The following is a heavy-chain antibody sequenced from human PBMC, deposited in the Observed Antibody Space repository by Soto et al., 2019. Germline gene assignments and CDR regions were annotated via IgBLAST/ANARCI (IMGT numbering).Heavy chain of an antibody. J-gene: IGHJ6*02. D-gene: IGHD1-7*01. CDR1: GYTFTSYW. CDR3: ASWYKWNYGPV. CDR2: IYPGDSDT. V-gene: IGHV5-51*01. Sequence: GXSRKSRGTGCGYTFTSYWIGWLRQMPWKGLEWMGIIYPGDSDTRYSPSFQGQVTISADKSISTAYLQWSSLKASDTAMYYCASWYKWNYGPVWGQGTKVTVSS.